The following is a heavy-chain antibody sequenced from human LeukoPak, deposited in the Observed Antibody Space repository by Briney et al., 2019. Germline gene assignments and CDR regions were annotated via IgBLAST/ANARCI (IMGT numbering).Heavy chain of an antibody. Sequence: GGSLRLSCAASGFTFSSYWMNWARQAPGKGLEWVASINHNGNVNYYVDSAKGRFTISRDNAKNSLYLQMSNLRAVDTAVYFCARGGGLDVWGQGATVTVSS. CDR2: INHNGNVN. J-gene: IGHJ6*02. CDR3: ARGGGLDV. V-gene: IGHV3-7*03. D-gene: IGHD3-16*01. CDR1: GFTFSSYW.